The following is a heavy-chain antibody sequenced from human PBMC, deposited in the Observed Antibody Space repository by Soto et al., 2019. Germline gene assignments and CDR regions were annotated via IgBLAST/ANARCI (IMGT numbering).Heavy chain of an antibody. CDR2: IYPGDSDT. CDR3: ARDHVDTAMVTHLRDYYYYMDV. D-gene: IGHD5-18*01. J-gene: IGHJ6*03. V-gene: IGHV5-51*01. CDR1: GYSFTSYW. Sequence: GESLKISWKGSGYSFTSYWIGWVRQMPGKGLEWMGIIYPGDSDTRYSPSFQGQVTISADKSISTAYLQWSSLKASDSAMYYCARDHVDTAMVTHLRDYYYYMDVWGKGTTVTVSS.